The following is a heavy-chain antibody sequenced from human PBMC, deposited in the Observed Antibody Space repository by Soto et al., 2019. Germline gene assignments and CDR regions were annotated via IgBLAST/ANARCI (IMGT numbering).Heavy chain of an antibody. CDR1: GFTFSSYS. CDR3: ARGYYYGSGSYPKHPDAFDI. CDR2: ISSSSSYI. V-gene: IGHV3-21*01. D-gene: IGHD3-10*01. Sequence: EVQLVESGGGLVKPGGSLRLSCAASGFTFSSYSMNWVRQAPGKGLEWVSSISSSSSYIYYADSVKGRFTISRDNAKNSLYLQMNSLRADDTAVYYCARGYYYGSGSYPKHPDAFDIWGQGTMVTVSS. J-gene: IGHJ3*02.